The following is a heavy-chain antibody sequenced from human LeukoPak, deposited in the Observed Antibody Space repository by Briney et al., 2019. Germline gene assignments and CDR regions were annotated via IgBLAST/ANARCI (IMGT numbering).Heavy chain of an antibody. Sequence: SETLSLTCTVSGGSISSGASDWGWIRQHPKRGLEWVGYINHSGSTYYNPSLGSRFTMSVDTPKNQFSLKLSSVTAADSAVYYCARAARQGFTMIVVPFFYFDLWGRGTLVTVSS. CDR1: GGSISSGASD. V-gene: IGHV4-31*03. CDR2: INHSGST. J-gene: IGHJ2*01. D-gene: IGHD3-22*01. CDR3: ARAARQGFTMIVVPFFYFDL.